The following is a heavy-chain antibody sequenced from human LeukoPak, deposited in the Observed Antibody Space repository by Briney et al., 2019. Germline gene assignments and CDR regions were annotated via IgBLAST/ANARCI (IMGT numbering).Heavy chain of an antibody. CDR2: IKSDGSSI. D-gene: IGHD4-23*01. CDR1: GFTFSSYW. Sequence: GGSLRLSCAASGFTFSSYWMHWVRQGPGKGLGWVSRIKSDGSSIRYADFVKGRFTISRDNAKNTLWLQMNSLRAEDTAVYYCATDLDYGGYSHFDFWGQGTLVTVSS. J-gene: IGHJ4*02. V-gene: IGHV3-74*01. CDR3: ATDLDYGGYSHFDF.